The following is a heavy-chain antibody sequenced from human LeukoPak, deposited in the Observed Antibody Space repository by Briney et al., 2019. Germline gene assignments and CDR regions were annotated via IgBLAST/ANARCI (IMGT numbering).Heavy chain of an antibody. D-gene: IGHD2-21*01. CDR2: IYSGGST. CDR1: GFTVSSNY. Sequence: GGSLRLSCAASGFTVSSNYMSWVRQAPGKGLEWVSVIYSGGSTYYADSVKGRFTISRDNSKNTLYLQMNSLRAEDTAVCYCASALWGGYYFDYWGQGTLVTVSS. CDR3: ASALWGGYYFDY. V-gene: IGHV3-53*01. J-gene: IGHJ4*02.